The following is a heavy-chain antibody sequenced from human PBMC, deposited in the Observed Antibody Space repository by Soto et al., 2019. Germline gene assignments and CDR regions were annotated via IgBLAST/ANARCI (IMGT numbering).Heavy chain of an antibody. D-gene: IGHD6-25*01. V-gene: IGHV3-9*01. Sequence: VLLVESGGGLVQPGRSLRLSCAVSGLNFGNYAMHWVRQAPGKGLEWVAAINWNSDKVAYAGSVLGRFTIFRDSAKNTLHLQMNDLTTEDTAVYYCAKDKGGTPYYIDSWGQGSLVTVSS. J-gene: IGHJ4*02. CDR3: AKDKGGTPYYIDS. CDR1: GLNFGNYA. CDR2: INWNSDKV.